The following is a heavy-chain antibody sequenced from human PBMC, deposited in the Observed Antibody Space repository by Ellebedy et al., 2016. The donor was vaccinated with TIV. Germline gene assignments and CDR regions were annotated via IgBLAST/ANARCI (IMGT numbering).Heavy chain of an antibody. D-gene: IGHD3-10*02. CDR2: INIDGSIT. Sequence: GESLKISCAASGFTFSSYWVHWVRQAPGEGLVWVSRINIDGSITSYADSVKGRFTISRDNAKNTLYLQMNSLRAEDTAVYYCARVFENYGMDVWGQGTTVTVSS. V-gene: IGHV3-74*01. CDR1: GFTFSSYW. J-gene: IGHJ6*02. CDR3: ARVFENYGMDV.